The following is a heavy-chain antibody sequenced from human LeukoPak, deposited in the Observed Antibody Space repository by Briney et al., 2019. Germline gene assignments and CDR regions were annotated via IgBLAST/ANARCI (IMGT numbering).Heavy chain of an antibody. CDR1: GGSISSYY. CDR2: IYYSGST. J-gene: IGHJ4*02. D-gene: IGHD3-9*01. Sequence: SETLSLTCTVSGGSISSYYWSWIRQPPGKGLEWIGYIYYSGSTNYNPSLKSRVTISVDTSKNQFSLKLSSVTAADTAVYYCARHHPDMRVRWYFDYWGQGTLVTVSS. CDR3: ARHHPDMRVRWYFDY. V-gene: IGHV4-59*08.